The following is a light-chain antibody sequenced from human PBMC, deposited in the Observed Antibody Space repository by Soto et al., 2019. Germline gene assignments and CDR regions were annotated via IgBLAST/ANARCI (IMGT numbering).Light chain of an antibody. CDR2: EVT. Sequence: QSALTQPASVSGSPGQSITLSCTGTSSDVGVFHYVSWYQQHPGKAPKLIIYEVTNRPSGVSNRFSGSKSGNTASLTISGLQAEDEADYYCSSYTTSSTVVFGGGTKLTVL. V-gene: IGLV2-14*01. CDR3: SSYTTSSTVV. CDR1: SSDVGVFHY. J-gene: IGLJ2*01.